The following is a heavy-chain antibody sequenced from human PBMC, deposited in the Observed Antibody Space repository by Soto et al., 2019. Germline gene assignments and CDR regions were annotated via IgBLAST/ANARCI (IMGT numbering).Heavy chain of an antibody. D-gene: IGHD1-26*01. Sequence: QVQLVQSGAEVKKPGCSVKVSCKASGGTFNTYTISWVRQVPWEGLEWMGGIMPLYAKPTYAQPFLGRLTIAADEHPSTVYMELSSLRSEDTALYYCASLNNWSSGDGRIDVWGRGTAVSVSS. CDR2: IMPLYAKP. V-gene: IGHV1-69*01. J-gene: IGHJ6*02. CDR1: GGTFNTYT. CDR3: ASLNNWSSGDGRIDV.